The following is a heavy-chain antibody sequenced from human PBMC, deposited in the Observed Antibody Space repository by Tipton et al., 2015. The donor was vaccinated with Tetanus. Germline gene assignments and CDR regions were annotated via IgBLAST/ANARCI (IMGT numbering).Heavy chain of an antibody. CDR3: ARGDMVRGVIWFDP. CDR1: GFTFSSYA. J-gene: IGHJ5*02. D-gene: IGHD3-10*01. Sequence: SLRLSCAASGFTFSSYAMSWVRQAPGKGLEWVSAISGSGGSTYYADSVKGRFTISRDNSKNTLYLQMNSLRAEDTAVYYCARGDMVRGVIWFDPWGQGTLVTVSS. V-gene: IGHV3-23*01. CDR2: ISGSGGST.